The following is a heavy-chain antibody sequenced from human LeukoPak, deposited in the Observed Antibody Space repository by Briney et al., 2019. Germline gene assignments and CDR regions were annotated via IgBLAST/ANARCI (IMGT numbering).Heavy chain of an antibody. J-gene: IGHJ4*02. CDR2: IDYSGST. CDR3: ARGRDYYDSSGYYYFDY. CDR1: GGSISSTNYY. D-gene: IGHD3-22*01. V-gene: IGHV4-39*07. Sequence: SETLSLTCTVSGGSISSTNYYWGCIRQPPGKGLEWIGSIDYSGSTYYNPSLRSRVTISVDTSTNQFSLKLSSVTAADTAVYYCARGRDYYDSSGYYYFDYWGQGTLVTVSS.